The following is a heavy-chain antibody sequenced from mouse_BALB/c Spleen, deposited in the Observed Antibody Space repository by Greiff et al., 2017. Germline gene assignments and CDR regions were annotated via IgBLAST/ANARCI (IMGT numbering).Heavy chain of an antibody. CDR3: GIGRGLLLAWFAY. CDR2: IWAGGST. J-gene: IGHJ3*01. V-gene: IGHV2-9*02. D-gene: IGHD2-3*01. Sequence: VKLMESGPGLVAPSQSLSITCTVSGFSLTSYGVHWVRQPPGKGLEWLGVIWAGGSTNYNSALMSRLSISKDNSKSQVFLNMNSLQTDDTAMYYCGIGRGLLLAWFAYWGQGTLVTVSA. CDR1: GFSLTSYG.